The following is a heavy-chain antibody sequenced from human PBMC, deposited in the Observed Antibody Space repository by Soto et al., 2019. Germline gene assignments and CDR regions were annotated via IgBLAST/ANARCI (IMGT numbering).Heavy chain of an antibody. J-gene: IGHJ3*02. V-gene: IGHV1-69*02. CDR3: ARVLTTGTTSVQPPTAHDAFDI. CDR2: IIPILGIA. CDR1: GGTFSSYT. Sequence: SVKVSCKASGGTFSSYTISWVRQAPGQGLEWMGRIIPILGIANYAQKFQGRVTITADKSTSTAYMELSSLRSEDTAVYYCARVLTTGTTSVQPPTAHDAFDIWGQGTMVTVSS. D-gene: IGHD1-1*01.